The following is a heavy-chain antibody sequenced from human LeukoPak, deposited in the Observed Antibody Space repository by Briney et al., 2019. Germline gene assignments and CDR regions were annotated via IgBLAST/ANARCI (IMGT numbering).Heavy chain of an antibody. J-gene: IGHJ6*03. CDR3: ARGLQYQLLKALGYYYMDV. CDR2: IIPISGTA. CDR1: GGTFSSHA. V-gene: IGHV1-69*05. Sequence: SVKVSCKASGGTFSSHAIAWVRQAPGQGPEWMGGIIPISGTANYAQKFQGGVTITTDESTSTAYMELSSLTSDDTAVYYCARGLQYQLLKALGYYYMDVWGEGTTVTVSS. D-gene: IGHD2-2*01.